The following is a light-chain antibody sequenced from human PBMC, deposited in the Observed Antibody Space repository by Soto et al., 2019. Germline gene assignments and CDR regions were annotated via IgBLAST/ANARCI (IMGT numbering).Light chain of an antibody. CDR2: RAS. CDR3: QQYDTYPLP. V-gene: IGKV1-5*03. J-gene: IGKJ4*01. Sequence: DIQLTHSPSTLSASVGDRVTITCRASQSLSDWLAWDQQLPATAPKLLIYRASNLQDGFPSRFSGSGSGTEFPLTISRLQRDDFATYYCQQYDTYPLPFGGGTHLEIK. CDR1: QSLSDW.